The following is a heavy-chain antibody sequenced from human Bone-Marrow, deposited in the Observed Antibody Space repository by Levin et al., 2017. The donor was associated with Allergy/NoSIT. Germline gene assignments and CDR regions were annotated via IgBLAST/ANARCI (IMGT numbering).Heavy chain of an antibody. D-gene: IGHD2-15*01. CDR2: ISYDGSNK. CDR3: ARNYGYCSGGSCYYNWFDP. Sequence: SCAASGFTFSSYAMHWVRQAPGKGLEWVAVISYDGSNKYYADSVKGRFTISRDNSKNTLYLQMNSLRAEDTAVYYCARNYGYCSGGSCYYNWFDPWGQGTLVTVSS. V-gene: IGHV3-30-3*01. CDR1: GFTFSSYA. J-gene: IGHJ5*02.